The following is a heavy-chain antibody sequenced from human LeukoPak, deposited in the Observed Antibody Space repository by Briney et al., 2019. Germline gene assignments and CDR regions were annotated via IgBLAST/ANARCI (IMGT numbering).Heavy chain of an antibody. CDR3: ARLCEVTMIVVVFGI. J-gene: IGHJ3*02. V-gene: IGHV3-74*01. CDR1: GFTFSSYW. D-gene: IGHD3-22*01. Sequence: GGSLRLSCAASGFTFSSYWMHWVRQAPGKGLVWVSRINSDGSSTSYADSVKGRFTISRDNAKNTLYLQMNSLRAEDTAVYYCARLCEVTMIVVVFGIWGQGTMVTVSS. CDR2: INSDGSST.